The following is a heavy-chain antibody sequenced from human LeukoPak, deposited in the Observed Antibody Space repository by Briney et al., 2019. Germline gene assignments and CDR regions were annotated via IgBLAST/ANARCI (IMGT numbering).Heavy chain of an antibody. CDR2: INPNSGGT. CDR1: GYTFTGHY. D-gene: IGHD6-6*01. V-gene: IGHV1-2*02. CDR3: ARGTSTIAARSAEDY. Sequence: ASVKVSCKASGYTFTGHYMHWVRQAPGQGLEWMGWINPNSGGTNYAQKFQGRVTMTRDTSISTAYMELSRLRSDDTAVYYCARGTSTIAARSAEDYWGQGTLVTVSS. J-gene: IGHJ4*02.